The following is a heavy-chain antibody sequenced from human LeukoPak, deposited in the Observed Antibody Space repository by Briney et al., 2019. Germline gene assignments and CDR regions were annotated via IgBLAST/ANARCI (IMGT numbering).Heavy chain of an antibody. J-gene: IGHJ4*02. Sequence: GRSLRLSCAASGFTFSSYGMHWVRQAPGKGLEWVAVIRYDGSNKYYADSVKGRFTISRDNSKNTLYLQMNSLRAEDTAVYYCARANPGTVDYWGQGTLVTVSS. V-gene: IGHV3-33*01. CDR1: GFTFSSYG. CDR3: ARANPGTVDY. D-gene: IGHD1/OR15-1a*01. CDR2: IRYDGSNK.